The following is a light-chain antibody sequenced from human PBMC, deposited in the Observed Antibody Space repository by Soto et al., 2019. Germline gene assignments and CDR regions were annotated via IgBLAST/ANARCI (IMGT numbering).Light chain of an antibody. J-gene: IGKJ4*01. V-gene: IGKV3-20*01. Sequence: EIVLTQSPGSLSVSPGERASLSCRASQSVNSKYLAWYHQKPGQAPRLVIYGASNRATGLPDRFTGSGSGTDFTLTISRLESDDFAFYYGLRYGSSFAGGT. CDR2: GAS. CDR3: LRYGSS. CDR1: QSVNSKY.